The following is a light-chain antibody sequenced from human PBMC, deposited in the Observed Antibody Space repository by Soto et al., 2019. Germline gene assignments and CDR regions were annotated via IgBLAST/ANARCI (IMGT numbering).Light chain of an antibody. J-gene: IGKJ4*01. Sequence: VLTQSPGTLSLSPGGRATLSCRASQSVSSTYLAWYQQKPGQAPRLLIYGASSRATGIPDRFSGSGSGTDFTLTISRLEPEDFAGYYCQHYGSLVLTFGGGTKVEIK. CDR1: QSVSSTY. V-gene: IGKV3-20*01. CDR3: QHYGSLVLT. CDR2: GAS.